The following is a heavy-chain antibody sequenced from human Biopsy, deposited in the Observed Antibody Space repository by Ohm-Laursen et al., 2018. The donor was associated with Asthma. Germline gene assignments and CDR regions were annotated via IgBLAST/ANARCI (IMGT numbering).Heavy chain of an antibody. CDR1: GFTFSSYG. J-gene: IGHJ4*02. CDR2: IWYDGSIK. V-gene: IGHV3-33*06. CDR3: PKDVFPGWELRRGPDY. D-gene: IGHD1-26*01. Sequence: SLRLSCAASGFTFSSYGMHWVRQAPGKGLEWVAVIWYDGSIKYYADSVKGRFSISRDNSKNTLHLEVNSLRVEDTAVYYCPKDVFPGWELRRGPDYWGQGTLVTVSS.